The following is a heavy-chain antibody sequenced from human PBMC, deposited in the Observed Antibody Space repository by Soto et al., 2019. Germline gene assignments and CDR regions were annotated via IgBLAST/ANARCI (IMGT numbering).Heavy chain of an antibody. CDR1: GYTFTGYY. D-gene: IGHD6-19*01. V-gene: IGHV1-2*04. CDR3: ARDEGIAVANYGMDV. CDR2: INPNSGGT. Sequence: ASVKVSCKASGYTFTGYYMHWVRQAPGQGLEWMGWINPNSGGTNYAQKFQGWVTMTRDTSISTAYMELSRLRSDDTAVYYCARDEGIAVANYGMDVWGQGTTVTVS. J-gene: IGHJ6*02.